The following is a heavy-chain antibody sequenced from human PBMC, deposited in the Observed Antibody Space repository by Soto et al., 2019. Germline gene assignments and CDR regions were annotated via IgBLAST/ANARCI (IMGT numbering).Heavy chain of an antibody. CDR1: GGSISSYY. J-gene: IGHJ4*02. CDR3: ARVRQWRTIAVAGPFDS. Sequence: SETLSLTCTVSGGSISSYYWSWIRQPPGKGLEWIGYIYYSGSTNYNPSLKSRVTISVDTSKNQFSLKLSSVTAADTAVYYCARVRQWRTIAVAGPFDSWGQGTLVTVSS. CDR2: IYYSGST. V-gene: IGHV4-59*01. D-gene: IGHD6-19*01.